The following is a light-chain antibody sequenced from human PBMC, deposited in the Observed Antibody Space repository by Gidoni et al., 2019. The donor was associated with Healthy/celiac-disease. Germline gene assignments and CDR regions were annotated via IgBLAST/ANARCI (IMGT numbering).Light chain of an antibody. Sequence: DIQMTQSPSSLSASVGDRVTITCRASQSISSYLNWYQQKPGKAPNLLIYAASSLQSGVPSRFSGSGSVTDFTLTISSLQPADFATYYCQQSYSTPLTFGGGTKVEIK. CDR1: QSISSY. V-gene: IGKV1-39*01. J-gene: IGKJ4*01. CDR3: QQSYSTPLT. CDR2: AAS.